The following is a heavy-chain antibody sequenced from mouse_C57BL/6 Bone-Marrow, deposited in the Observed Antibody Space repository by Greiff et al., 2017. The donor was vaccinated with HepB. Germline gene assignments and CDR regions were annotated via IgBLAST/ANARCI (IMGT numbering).Heavy chain of an antibody. CDR1: GYSITSGYY. D-gene: IGHD1-1*01. CDR2: ISYDGSN. CDR3: ARGPDYGSSYPY. V-gene: IGHV3-6*01. J-gene: IGHJ4*01. Sequence: EVQVVESGPGLVKPSQSLSLTCSVTGYSITSGYYWNWIRQFPGNKLEWMGYISYDGSNNYNPSLKNRISITRDTSKNQFFLKLNSVTTEDTATYYCARGPDYGSSYPYWGQGTSVTVSS.